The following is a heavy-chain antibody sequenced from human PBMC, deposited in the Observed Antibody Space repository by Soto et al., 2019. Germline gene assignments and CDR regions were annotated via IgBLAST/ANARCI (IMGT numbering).Heavy chain of an antibody. Sequence: QVQLVKSGAEVKKPGASVKVSCKASGYTFTSYGISWVRQAPGQGLEWMGWISAYNGNTTYAQKLQGRVTRTTDTSTSTAHMELRSLRSNDTAVYYSARDSPPVDYWGQGTLVTVSS. CDR3: ARDSPPVDY. CDR1: GYTFTSYG. CDR2: ISAYNGNT. J-gene: IGHJ4*02. V-gene: IGHV1-18*01.